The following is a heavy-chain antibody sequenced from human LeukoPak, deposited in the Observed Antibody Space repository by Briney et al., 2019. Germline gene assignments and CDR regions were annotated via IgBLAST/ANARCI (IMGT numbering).Heavy chain of an antibody. J-gene: IGHJ3*02. V-gene: IGHV3-20*01. CDR2: INWNGGST. Sequence: GGSLRLSCAASGFTFDDYGMSWVRQAPGKGLEWVSGINWNGGSTGYADSVKGRFTISRDNAKNSLYLQMNSLRAEDTALYHCARANDYSNYRQAFDIWGQGTMVTVSS. CDR1: GFTFDDYG. D-gene: IGHD4-11*01. CDR3: ARANDYSNYRQAFDI.